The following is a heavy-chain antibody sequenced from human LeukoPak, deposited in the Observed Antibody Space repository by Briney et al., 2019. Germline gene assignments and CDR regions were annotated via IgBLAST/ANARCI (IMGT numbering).Heavy chain of an antibody. CDR3: TTVVSSLSIGADY. CDR2: IKRKTDGWKT. CDR1: AFTFSNAW. Sequence: GGSLRLSCAPSAFTFSNAWMSWVRHAPGKGREWVCCIKRKTDGWKTDYAAPVKGRFTISRDDSKNTLYLQMNSLKTEDTAVYYCTTVVSSLSIGADYWGQGTLVTVSS. D-gene: IGHD6-6*01. V-gene: IGHV3-15*01. J-gene: IGHJ4*02.